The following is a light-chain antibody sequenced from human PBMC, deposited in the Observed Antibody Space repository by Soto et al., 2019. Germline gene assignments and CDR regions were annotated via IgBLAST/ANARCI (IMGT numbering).Light chain of an antibody. CDR1: SSNIGAGYD. Sequence: QSVLTQPPSVSGAPVQRVTISCTGSSSNIGAGYDGHWYQQLPGTAPKLLIYGNSNRPSGVPDRFSGSKSGTSASLAITGLRAEDEADSYCQSYDSSLSGWVFGGGTKLPVL. CDR2: GNS. J-gene: IGLJ3*02. V-gene: IGLV1-40*01. CDR3: QSYDSSLSGWV.